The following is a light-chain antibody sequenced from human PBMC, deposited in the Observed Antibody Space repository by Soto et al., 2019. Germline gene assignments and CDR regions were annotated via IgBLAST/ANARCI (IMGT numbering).Light chain of an antibody. V-gene: IGKV2-28*01. CDR2: LGS. CDR3: MQALQTPRT. Sequence: EIVMTQSPLSLTVTPGEPASISCKSSQSLLHSNGNTFLDWYMQKPGQSPQLLIYLGSSRAPGAPDRVSGSGSGTDFTLRISTVEADDAGIYYCMQALQTPRTFGQGTKLEI. CDR1: QSLLHSNGNTF. J-gene: IGKJ1*01.